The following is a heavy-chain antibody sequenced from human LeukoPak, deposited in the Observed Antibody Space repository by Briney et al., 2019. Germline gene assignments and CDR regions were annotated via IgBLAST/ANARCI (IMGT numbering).Heavy chain of an antibody. CDR1: GGTFSSYA. V-gene: IGHV1-69*13. CDR3: ARGRTVVVVPAAMDY. D-gene: IGHD2-2*01. Sequence: SVKVSCKASGGTFSSYAISWVRQAPGQGLEWMGGIIPIFGTANYAQKFQGRVTITADESTSTAYMELSSLRSEDTAVYYCARGRTVVVVPAAMDYWGQGTLVTVSS. CDR2: IIPIFGTA. J-gene: IGHJ4*02.